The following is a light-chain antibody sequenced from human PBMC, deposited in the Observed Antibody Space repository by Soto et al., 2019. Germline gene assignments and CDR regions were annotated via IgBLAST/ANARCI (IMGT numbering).Light chain of an antibody. V-gene: IGLV2-18*02. CDR2: EVN. J-gene: IGLJ1*01. CDR3: NSFTTSSTYV. CDR1: SSDIGSYNR. Sequence: QSSLTNPASLSGSPGQSITISCTGTSSDIGSYNRVSWYQQPPGTAPKLIIYEVNNRPSGVPDRFSGSKSGNTASLTISGLQAEDEADYYCNSFTTSSTYVFGTGTKVTVL.